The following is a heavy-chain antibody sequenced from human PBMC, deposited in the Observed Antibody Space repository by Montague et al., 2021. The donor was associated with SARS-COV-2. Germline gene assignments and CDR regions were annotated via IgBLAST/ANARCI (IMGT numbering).Heavy chain of an antibody. CDR1: GGSIRSYS. Sequence: SETLSLTCTVPGGSIRSYSWNWMRQTPGKGLERIGNMHDSGTANYNPSLRSRVTLMVDASRNQFSLELSSVTAADTAMYYCTRLPRGSGTWGYFDYWAQGTLVTVSS. D-gene: IGHD3-10*01. CDR2: MHDSGTA. CDR3: TRLPRGSGTWGYFDY. V-gene: IGHV4-59*08. J-gene: IGHJ4*02.